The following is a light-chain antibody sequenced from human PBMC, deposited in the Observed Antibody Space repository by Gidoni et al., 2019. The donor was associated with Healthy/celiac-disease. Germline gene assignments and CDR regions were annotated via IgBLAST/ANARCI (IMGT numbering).Light chain of an antibody. CDR3: MQALQTAFT. V-gene: IGKV2-28*01. J-gene: IGKJ3*01. CDR2: LGS. Sequence: DIVIPQSLLYLLVTPGEPASISCMSSQSLMHSNRYTYMDWYLQKPGQSPQLLIYLGSNRASGVPDMFSGSGSGTDFTLKISRVEAEDVGVYYSMQALQTAFTFGPGTKVD. CDR1: QSLMHSNRYTY.